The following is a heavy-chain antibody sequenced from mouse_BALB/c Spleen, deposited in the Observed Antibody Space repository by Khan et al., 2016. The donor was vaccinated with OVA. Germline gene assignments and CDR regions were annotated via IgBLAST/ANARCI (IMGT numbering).Heavy chain of an antibody. V-gene: IGHV1-80*01. CDR1: GYAFSNYW. J-gene: IGHJ3*01. CDR3: ARNGYNFSTY. D-gene: IGHD2-14*01. CDR2: IYPGDGNT. Sequence: QVRLQQSGAELVRPGSSMKISCTASGYAFSNYWMNWVRQGPGQGLEWIGQIYPGDGNTNYNGKFKDKATLTADKSSSTAYMQLSSLTSEDSAVFSGARNGYNFSTYWGQGTLVTVSA.